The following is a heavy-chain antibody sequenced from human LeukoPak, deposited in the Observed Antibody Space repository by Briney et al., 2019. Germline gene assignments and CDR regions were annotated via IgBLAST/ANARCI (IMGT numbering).Heavy chain of an antibody. CDR2: IYRAGNT. CDR1: GFSVTANY. D-gene: IGHD5-18*01. V-gene: IGHV3-66*01. CDR3: VRGHWDKAVRFDY. J-gene: IGHJ4*02. Sequence: GGSLRLSCGASGFSVTANYMNWVRQAPGKGLEWVSVIYRAGNTYYADSVKGRFTISRDNSKNTLYLQMNSLRAEDTAVYYCVRGHWDKAVRFDYWGQETLVTVPS.